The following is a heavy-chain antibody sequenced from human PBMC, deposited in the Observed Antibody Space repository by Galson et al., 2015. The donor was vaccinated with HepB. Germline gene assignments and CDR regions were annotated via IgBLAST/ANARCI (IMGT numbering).Heavy chain of an antibody. Sequence: TLSLTCTVSGGSISSGSYYWSWIRQPAGKGLEWIGRIYASGSTNYNPSLKSRVTMSVDTSKNQFSLKLSSVTAADTAVYYCARNEYCSGGSCYRNNWFDPWGQGTLVTVSS. CDR3: ARNEYCSGGSCYRNNWFDP. D-gene: IGHD2-15*01. J-gene: IGHJ5*02. CDR2: IYASGST. V-gene: IGHV4-61*02. CDR1: GGSISSGSYY.